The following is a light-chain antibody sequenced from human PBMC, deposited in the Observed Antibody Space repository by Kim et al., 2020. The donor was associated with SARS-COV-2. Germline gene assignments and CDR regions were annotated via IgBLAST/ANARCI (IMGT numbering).Light chain of an antibody. CDR3: QQYNNWRET. CDR1: QSVSRN. Sequence: EIVMTQSPTTLSMSPGERATLSCRASQSVSRNLAWYQHKPGQAPRLLISAASTRATGVPARFSGSGSGTEFTLTISSLQSEDSAVYYCQQYNNWRETFGQGTKLEI. V-gene: IGKV3-15*01. CDR2: AAS. J-gene: IGKJ1*01.